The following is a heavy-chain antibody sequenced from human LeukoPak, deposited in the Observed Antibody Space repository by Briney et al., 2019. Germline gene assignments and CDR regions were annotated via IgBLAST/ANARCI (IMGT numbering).Heavy chain of an antibody. Sequence: PGGSLRLSCAASGFTFSSYGMHWVRQAPGKGLEWVAVISYDGSNKYYADSVKGRFTISRDNSKNTLYLQMNSLRAEDTAVYYCAKDYSHYGDYAPAAWGQGTLVTASS. V-gene: IGHV3-30*18. J-gene: IGHJ4*02. CDR1: GFTFSSYG. CDR3: AKDYSHYGDYAPAA. CDR2: ISYDGSNK. D-gene: IGHD4-17*01.